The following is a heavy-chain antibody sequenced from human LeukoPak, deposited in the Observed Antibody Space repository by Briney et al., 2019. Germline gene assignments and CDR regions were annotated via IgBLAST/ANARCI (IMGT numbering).Heavy chain of an antibody. CDR1: GFSFSLYW. CDR2: INTDGSGT. J-gene: IGHJ4*02. Sequence: GGSLRNSCAAPGFSFSLYWMCLVRQGLGKRLDCVASINTDGSGTSYVDSVKGRFTISRDNAQNSLYLQMNSLSAEDTAVYYCARLFGGVTTFDYWGQGTLVTVSS. V-gene: IGHV3-7*01. D-gene: IGHD4-17*01. CDR3: ARLFGGVTTFDY.